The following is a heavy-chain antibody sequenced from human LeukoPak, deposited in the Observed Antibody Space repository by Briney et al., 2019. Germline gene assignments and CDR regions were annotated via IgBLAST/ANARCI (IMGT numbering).Heavy chain of an antibody. CDR1: GFTFSDAW. CDR3: TSIFRDY. V-gene: IGHV3-15*01. CDR2: IKTKTDGGTT. Sequence: PGGSLRLSCAASGFTFSDAWMTWVRQAPGKGLEWLGRIKTKTDGGTTDYAAPVKGRFTISRDDSRDTLYLQMNSLKTEDSAVYYCTSIFRDYWGQGTLATVSS. D-gene: IGHD3-9*01. J-gene: IGHJ4*02.